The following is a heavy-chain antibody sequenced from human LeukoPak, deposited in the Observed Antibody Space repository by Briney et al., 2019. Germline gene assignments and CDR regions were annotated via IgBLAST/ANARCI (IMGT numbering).Heavy chain of an antibody. Sequence: GGSLRLSCAASGFTFSSYGMHWVRQAPGKGLEWVAFIRYEGSKKYYVDSVKGRFTISRDNSKSTLHLQMNNLRVEDTAVYYCAKDASGYCVNGVCFPLDYWGQGTLVTVSS. D-gene: IGHD2-8*01. CDR2: IRYEGSKK. CDR3: AKDASGYCVNGVCFPLDY. J-gene: IGHJ4*02. CDR1: GFTFSSYG. V-gene: IGHV3-30*02.